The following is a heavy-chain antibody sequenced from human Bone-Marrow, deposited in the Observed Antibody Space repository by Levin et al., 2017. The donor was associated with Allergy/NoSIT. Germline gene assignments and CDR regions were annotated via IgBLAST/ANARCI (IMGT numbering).Heavy chain of an antibody. CDR1: GFNFGDHA. V-gene: IGHV3-9*01. J-gene: IGHJ4*02. CDR3: GKDVSHYDASGYIDY. Sequence: SLKISCAASGFNFGDHAMHWVRQGPGKGLQWVSGISWNGAIIGYADSLKGRITISRDNAKNSLYLEIYSLRPEDTAFYYCGKDVSHYDASGYIDYWGQGTLVTVSS. D-gene: IGHD4/OR15-4a*01. CDR2: ISWNGAII.